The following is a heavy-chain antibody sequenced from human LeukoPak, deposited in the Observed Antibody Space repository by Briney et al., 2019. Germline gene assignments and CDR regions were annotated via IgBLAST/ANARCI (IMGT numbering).Heavy chain of an antibody. Sequence: SETLSLTCTVSGGSISSQYWSWIRQPAGKGLEWIGRIYTDGESDYNPSLKSRVTMSVDTSKKQFSLKLNSMTAADTAVYYCARGYYGGAVDSWSQGILVIVSS. CDR2: IYTDGES. J-gene: IGHJ4*02. D-gene: IGHD3-16*01. V-gene: IGHV4-4*07. CDR3: ARGYYGGAVDS. CDR1: GGSISSQY.